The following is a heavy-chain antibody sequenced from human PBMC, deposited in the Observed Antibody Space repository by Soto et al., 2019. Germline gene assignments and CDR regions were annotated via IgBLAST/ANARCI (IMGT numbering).Heavy chain of an antibody. J-gene: IGHJ4*02. Sequence: EVQLVQSGAEVKKPGEPLKISCKGSGYNFRNHWIGWVRQMPGKGLEWVGFIYPGDSDTKYSRSFQGQVTISADKSISTAYQQWSSLKAADSAMYYCAREIVPEGRFDYWGRGTLVTVSS. CDR1: GYNFRNHW. V-gene: IGHV5-51*01. CDR3: AREIVPEGRFDY. CDR2: IYPGDSDT. D-gene: IGHD2-2*01.